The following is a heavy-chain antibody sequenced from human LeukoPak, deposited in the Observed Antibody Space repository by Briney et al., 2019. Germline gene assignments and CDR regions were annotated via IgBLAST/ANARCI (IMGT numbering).Heavy chain of an antibody. Sequence: PSETLSLTCTVSGGSISSSSYYWGWIRQPPGKGLEWIGSIYYSGSTYYNPSLKSRVTISLDTSKNEFSLKLSSVTAADTAVYYCARMRQNYYYYIDVWGKGTTVTVSS. V-gene: IGHV4-39*07. CDR3: ARMRQNYYYYIDV. J-gene: IGHJ6*03. CDR1: GGSISSSSYY. CDR2: IYYSGST.